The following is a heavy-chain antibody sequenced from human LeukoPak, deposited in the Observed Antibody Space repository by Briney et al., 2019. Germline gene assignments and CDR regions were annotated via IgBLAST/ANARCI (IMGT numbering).Heavy chain of an antibody. CDR3: ARDCYDSSGYYSFDY. J-gene: IGHJ4*02. CDR1: GGSISSSSYY. CDR2: IYYSGST. V-gene: IGHV4-39*07. D-gene: IGHD3-22*01. Sequence: SETLSLTCNVSGGSISSSSYYWGWIRQPPGKGLEWIGSIYYSGSTYYNPSLKSRVIISVDTSKNQFSLRLSSVTAADTAVYYCARDCYDSSGYYSFDYWGQGTLVTVSS.